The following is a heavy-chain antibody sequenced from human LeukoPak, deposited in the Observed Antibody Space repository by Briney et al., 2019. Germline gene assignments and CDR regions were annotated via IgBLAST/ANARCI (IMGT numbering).Heavy chain of an antibody. V-gene: IGHV4-39*01. J-gene: IGHJ4*02. CDR2: IYYSGST. CDR1: GGSISSSSYY. D-gene: IGHD6-19*01. Sequence: SETLSLTCTVSGGSISSSSYYWGWIRQPPGKGLEWIGRIYYSGSTYYNPSLKSRVTISVDTSKNQFSLELSSVSAADTAVYYCARHGSSGWYISNDWGQGTLVTVSS. CDR3: ARHGSSGWYISND.